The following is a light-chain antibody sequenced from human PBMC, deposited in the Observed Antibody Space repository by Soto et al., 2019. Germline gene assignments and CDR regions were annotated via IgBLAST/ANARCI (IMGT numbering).Light chain of an antibody. CDR2: KAS. CDR3: QQYSTYPWT. J-gene: IGKJ1*01. V-gene: IGKV1-5*03. CDR1: QTISTL. Sequence: DIQMTQSPSTLSASVGDRVTITCRASQTISTLLAWYQQRPGKAPNLLIYKASSLESRVPSRFSGSGSGTEFTLTIISLQPDDFETYFCQQYSTYPWTFGQGTKVEVK.